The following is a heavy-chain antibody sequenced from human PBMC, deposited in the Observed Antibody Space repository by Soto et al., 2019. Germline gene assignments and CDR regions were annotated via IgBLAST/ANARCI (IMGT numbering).Heavy chain of an antibody. CDR1: GGSISSGNHF. CDR3: AREVITPVHQGADDAFDV. D-gene: IGHD2-21*01. J-gene: IGHJ3*01. CDR2: IFYSGTA. V-gene: IGHV4-30-4*01. Sequence: QVQLQEAGPGLVKPSQTLSLTCIVSGGSISSGNHFWSWIRQPPGKGLEWIGYIFYSGTAYYNSSLKRRVRISVDTSKNQFSLNLSSVTAADTAMYSCAREVITPVHQGADDAFDVWGQGTMVTVSS.